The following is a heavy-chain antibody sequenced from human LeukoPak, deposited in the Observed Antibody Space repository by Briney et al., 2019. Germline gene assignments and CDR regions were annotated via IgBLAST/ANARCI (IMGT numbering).Heavy chain of an antibody. J-gene: IGHJ4*02. CDR2: IIPILGIA. V-gene: IGHV1-69*04. CDR3: ARVVDDSRSDYFDY. Sequence: SVKVSCKASGYTFTGYYMHWVRQAPGQGLEWMGRIIPILGIANYAQKFQGRVTITADKSTSTAYMELSSLRSEDTAVYYCARVVDDSRSDYFDYWGQGTLVTVSS. CDR1: GYTFTGYY. D-gene: IGHD3-22*01.